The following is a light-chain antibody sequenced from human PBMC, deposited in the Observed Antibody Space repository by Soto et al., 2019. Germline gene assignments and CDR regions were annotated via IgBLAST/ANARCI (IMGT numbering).Light chain of an antibody. CDR1: SSNIGNNY. V-gene: IGLV1-51*02. Sequence: QSVLTQPPSVSAAPGQKVTISCSGSSSNIGNNYVSWYQQLPGTAPKLLIYENNKRPSGIPDRFSGSKSGTSATLGITGLQTGDEADYYCGTWDNSLSVGWVFGGGTKLTVL. CDR2: ENN. CDR3: GTWDNSLSVGWV. J-gene: IGLJ3*02.